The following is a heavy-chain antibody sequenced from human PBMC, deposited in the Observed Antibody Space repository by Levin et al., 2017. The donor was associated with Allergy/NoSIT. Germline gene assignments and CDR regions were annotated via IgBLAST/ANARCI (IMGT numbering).Heavy chain of an antibody. CDR2: INPNSGGT. CDR3: ARGGFYCTNGVCSYYFDY. D-gene: IGHD2-8*01. Sequence: ASVKVSCKASGYTFTGYYMHWVRQAPGQGLEWMGRINPNSGGTNYAQKFQGRVTMTRDTSISTAYMELSRLRSDDTAVYYCARGGFYCTNGVCSYYFDYWGQGTLVTVSS. J-gene: IGHJ4*02. V-gene: IGHV1-2*06. CDR1: GYTFTGYY.